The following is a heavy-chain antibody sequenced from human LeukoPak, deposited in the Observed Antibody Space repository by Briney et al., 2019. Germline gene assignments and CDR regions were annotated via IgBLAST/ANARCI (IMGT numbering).Heavy chain of an antibody. V-gene: IGHV3-7*01. J-gene: IGHJ6*03. Sequence: GGSLRLSCAASGFTFSSHWMSWVRQAPGKGLEWVANIKRDGSEKYYVDSVKGRFTISRDNAKNSLYLQMNSLRAEDTAVYYCARRVAATYSYYYYMDVWGKGTTVTVSS. CDR3: ARRVAATYSYYYYMDV. CDR2: IKRDGSEK. CDR1: GFTFSSHW. D-gene: IGHD2-15*01.